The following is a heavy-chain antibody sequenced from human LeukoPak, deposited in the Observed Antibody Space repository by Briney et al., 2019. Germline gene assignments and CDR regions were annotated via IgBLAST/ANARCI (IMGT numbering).Heavy chain of an antibody. CDR3: TSEYDFWSGYYGDFDY. J-gene: IGHJ4*02. Sequence: GGSLGLSCTASGFTFGDYAMSWFRQAPGKGLEWVGFIRSKAYGGTTEYAASVKGRFTISRDDSKSIAYLQMNSLKTEDTAVYYCTSEYDFWSGYYGDFDYWGQGTLVTVSS. CDR1: GFTFGDYA. CDR2: IRSKAYGGTT. V-gene: IGHV3-49*03. D-gene: IGHD3-3*01.